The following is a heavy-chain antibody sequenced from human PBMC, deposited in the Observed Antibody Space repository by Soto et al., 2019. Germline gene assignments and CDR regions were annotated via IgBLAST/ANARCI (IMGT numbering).Heavy chain of an antibody. V-gene: IGHV3-30-3*01. CDR3: ARDGFTLYDVWSAEFYY. Sequence: QVQLVESGGGVVQPGRSLRLSCAASGFTFSSYAMHWVRQAPGKGLEWVAVISYDGSNKYYADSVKGRFTISRDNSQNTRYLQMNSLRAEDTAVYYCARDGFTLYDVWSAEFYYGGQGTLVPVSS. CDR2: ISYDGSNK. CDR1: GFTFSSYA. D-gene: IGHD3-3*01. J-gene: IGHJ4*02.